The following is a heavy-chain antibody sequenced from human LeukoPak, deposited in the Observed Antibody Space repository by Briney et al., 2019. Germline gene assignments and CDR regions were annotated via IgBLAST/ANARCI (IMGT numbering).Heavy chain of an antibody. CDR3: ASGDAGYCSSSSCYGMRWFDR. CDR1: GDTFSGYY. Sequence: SETLSLTCAVYGDTFSGYYWSWIRQSPGKGLEWIGEINHSGNSNYNPSLKSRVSILVDTSKNQFSLKLTSVTAADTAVYYCASGDAGYCSSSSCYGMRWFDRWGQGVLVTVSS. J-gene: IGHJ5*02. CDR2: INHSGNS. D-gene: IGHD2-2*01. V-gene: IGHV4-34*01.